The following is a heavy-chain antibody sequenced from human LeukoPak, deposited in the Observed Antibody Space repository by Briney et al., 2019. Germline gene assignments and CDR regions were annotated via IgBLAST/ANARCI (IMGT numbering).Heavy chain of an antibody. CDR1: GFTFSSYE. D-gene: IGHD1-26*01. CDR2: ISSSGSTI. CDR3: AKDRNSGSKGPNWFDP. J-gene: IGHJ5*02. Sequence: GGSLRLSCAASGFTFSSYEMNWVRQAPGKGLEWVSYISSSGSTIYYADSVKGRFTISRDNSKNTLYLQMNSLRAEDTAVYYCAKDRNSGSKGPNWFDPWGQGTLVTVSS. V-gene: IGHV3-48*03.